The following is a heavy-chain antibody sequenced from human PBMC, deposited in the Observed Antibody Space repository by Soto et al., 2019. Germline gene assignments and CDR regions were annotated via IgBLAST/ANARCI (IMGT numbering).Heavy chain of an antibody. CDR2: ILHDGNNR. CDR1: GFTFSNYI. V-gene: IGHV3-30-3*01. CDR3: TTVSTVTTSSS. D-gene: IGHD4-17*01. J-gene: IGHJ4*02. Sequence: GGSLRLSCAASGFTFSNYILHWVRQAPGKGLEWVAMILHDGNNRYYADSVKGRFTISRDDSRNMLYLQMNSLKTEDTAVYYCTTVSTVTTSSSWGQGTLVTVSS.